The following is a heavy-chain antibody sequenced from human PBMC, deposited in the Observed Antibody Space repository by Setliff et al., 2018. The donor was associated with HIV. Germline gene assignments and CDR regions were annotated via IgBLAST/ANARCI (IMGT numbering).Heavy chain of an antibody. J-gene: IGHJ4*02. V-gene: IGHV4-34*01. CDR1: GGSLSGYY. CDR2: ISYSGST. Sequence: SETLSLTCAVSGGSLSGYYWSWVRQAPGKGLEWIGEISYSGSTNYIPSLKSRVSISLDTSKNQFTLRLSSVTAADTAVYYCARRIHLWPRRFWYFDYWGQGTLVTVSS. CDR3: ARRIHLWPRRFWYFDY. D-gene: IGHD5-18*01.